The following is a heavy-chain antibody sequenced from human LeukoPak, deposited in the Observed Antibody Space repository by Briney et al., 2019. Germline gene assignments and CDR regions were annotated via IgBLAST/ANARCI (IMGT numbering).Heavy chain of an antibody. V-gene: IGHV1-2*02. D-gene: IGHD4-11*01. CDR2: INPNSGGT. CDR1: GYTFTDYY. Sequence: ASVTVSCKASGYTFTDYYMHWVRQAPGQGLEWMGWINPNSGGTDYAQKFQARVTMTRDTSISTAYMELSRLRSDDTAVYYCARGNSRGVYYFDYWGQGTLVTVSS. CDR3: ARGNSRGVYYFDY. J-gene: IGHJ4*02.